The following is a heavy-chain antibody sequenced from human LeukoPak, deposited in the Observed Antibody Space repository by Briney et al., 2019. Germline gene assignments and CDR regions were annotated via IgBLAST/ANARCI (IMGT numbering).Heavy chain of an antibody. J-gene: IGHJ4*02. CDR2: ISYDGSNK. V-gene: IGHV3-30*01. D-gene: IGHD4-11*01. CDR1: GFTFSSYA. CDR3: ASAYSSSDFDY. Sequence: GRSLRLSCAASGFTFSSYAMHWVRQAPGKGLEWVAVISYDGSNKYYADSVKGRFTISRDNSKNTLYLQMNSLRAEDTAVYYCASAYSSSDFDYWGQGTLVTVSS.